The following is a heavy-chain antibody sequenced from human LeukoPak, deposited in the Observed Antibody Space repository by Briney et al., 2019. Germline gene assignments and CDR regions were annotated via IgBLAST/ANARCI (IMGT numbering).Heavy chain of an antibody. D-gene: IGHD1-26*01. CDR2: ISGSGDSA. CDR1: GFTFNIYA. J-gene: IGHJ4*02. Sequence: SGGSLRLSCAASGFTFNIYAMSWVRQAPGKGLEWVSAISGSGDSAHYADSVKGRFFISRDSSKNTVYLQMNSLRAEDTAVYYCAKDLRYSGTYTGFDYWGQGTLVTVSS. CDR3: AKDLRYSGTYTGFDY. V-gene: IGHV3-23*01.